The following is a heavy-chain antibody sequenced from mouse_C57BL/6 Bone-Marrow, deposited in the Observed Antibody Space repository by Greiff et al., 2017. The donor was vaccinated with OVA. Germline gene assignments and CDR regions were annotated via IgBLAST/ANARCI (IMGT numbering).Heavy chain of an antibody. CDR2: IDPETGGT. CDR3: TRSDDGYYRYWFAY. CDR1: GYTFTDYE. V-gene: IGHV1-15*01. Sequence: VKLVESGAELVRPGASVTLSCKASGYTFTDYEMHWVKQTPVHGLEWIGAIDPETGGTAYNQKFKGKAILTADKSSSTAYMELRSLTSEDSAVYSWTRSDDGYYRYWFAYWVQGTLVTVSA. D-gene: IGHD2-3*01. J-gene: IGHJ3*01.